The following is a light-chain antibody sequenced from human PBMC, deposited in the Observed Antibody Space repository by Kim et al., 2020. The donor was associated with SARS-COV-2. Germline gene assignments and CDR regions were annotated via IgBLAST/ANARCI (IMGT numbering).Light chain of an antibody. CDR3: QQRRNWPLT. CDR1: QNVNSY. J-gene: IGKJ4*01. V-gene: IGKV3-11*01. CDR2: DAS. Sequence: ETVLTQSPATLSLSPGERATLSCRASQNVNSYFAWYQQKPGQAPRLLMYDASSRATGIPARFSGSGSGTDFTLTISSLEPEDFAISYCQQRRNWPLTFGGGTQVDIK.